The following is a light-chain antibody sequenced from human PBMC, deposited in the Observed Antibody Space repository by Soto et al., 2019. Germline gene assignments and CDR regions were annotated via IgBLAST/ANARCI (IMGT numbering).Light chain of an antibody. J-gene: IGLJ3*02. CDR2: EVS. Sequence: QSALTQPASVSGSPGQSITISCTGTSSDVGAYNYVSWYQQHPGKAPKLMIYEVSNRPSGVSNRFSGSKSGNTASLTISGLQAVDEADYYCSSYATSSTLAVFGGGTKVTVL. CDR3: SSYATSSTLAV. CDR1: SSDVGAYNY. V-gene: IGLV2-14*01.